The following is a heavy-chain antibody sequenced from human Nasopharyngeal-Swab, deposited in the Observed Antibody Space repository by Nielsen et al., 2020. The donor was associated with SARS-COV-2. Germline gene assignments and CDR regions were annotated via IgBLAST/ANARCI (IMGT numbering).Heavy chain of an antibody. CDR3: ARDAPAHYGAFY. CDR1: GFTFSSYG. J-gene: IGHJ4*02. CDR2: IWYEGSNK. D-gene: IGHD4-17*01. V-gene: IGHV3-33*01. Sequence: GESLKISCGASGFTFSSYGMHWVRQAPGKGLEWVAAIWYEGSNKYYGDSVKGRFSISRDSSKNTLYLQMDSLRGEDTAVYYCARDAPAHYGAFYWGRGTLVTVSS.